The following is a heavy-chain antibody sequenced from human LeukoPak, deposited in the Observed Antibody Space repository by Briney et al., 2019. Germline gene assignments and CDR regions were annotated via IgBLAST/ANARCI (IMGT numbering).Heavy chain of an antibody. CDR3: ARAAGAAAAGTPLDY. CDR2: ISAYNGNT. J-gene: IGHJ4*02. D-gene: IGHD6-13*01. V-gene: IGHV1-18*01. CDR1: GYTFTSYG. Sequence: ASVKVSCKASGYTFTSYGISWVRQAPGQGLEWMGWISAYNGNTNYAQKLQGRVTMTTDTSTSTAYMELRSLRSDDTAVYYCARAAGAAAAGTPLDYWGPGTLVTVSS.